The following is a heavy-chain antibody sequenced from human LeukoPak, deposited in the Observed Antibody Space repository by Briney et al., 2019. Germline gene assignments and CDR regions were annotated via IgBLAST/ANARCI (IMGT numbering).Heavy chain of an antibody. D-gene: IGHD6-13*01. J-gene: IGHJ6*02. V-gene: IGHV4-4*07. CDR3: ARGYQQLVGPYYYYGMDV. Sequence: SETLSLTCTVSGGSISSYYRSWIRQPAGKGLEWIGRIYTSGSTNYNPSLKSRVTMSVDTSKNQFSLKLSSVTAADTAVYYCARGYQQLVGPYYYYGMDVWGQGTTVTVSS. CDR1: GGSISSYY. CDR2: IYTSGST.